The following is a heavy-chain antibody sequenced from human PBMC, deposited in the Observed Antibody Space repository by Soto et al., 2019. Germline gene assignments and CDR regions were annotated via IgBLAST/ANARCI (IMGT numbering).Heavy chain of an antibody. CDR2: ISSSSSTI. V-gene: IGHV3-48*02. CDR3: ARVEYYYDSSGYYSPLFDY. J-gene: IGHJ4*02. CDR1: GFTFSSYS. Sequence: GGSLRLSCAASGFTFSSYSMNWVRQAPGKGLEWVSYISSSSSTIYYADSVKGRFTISRDNAKNSLYLQMNSLRDEDTAVYYCARVEYYYDSSGYYSPLFDYWGQGTLVIVSS. D-gene: IGHD3-22*01.